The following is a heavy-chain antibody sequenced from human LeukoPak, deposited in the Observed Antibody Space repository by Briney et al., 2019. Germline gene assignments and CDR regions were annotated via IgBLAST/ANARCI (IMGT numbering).Heavy chain of an antibody. V-gene: IGHV1-3*01. D-gene: IGHD3-22*01. Sequence: ASVKVSCKASGYTFTSYAMHWVRQAPGQRLEGMGWINAGNGNTKYSQKFQGRVTITRDTSASTAYMELSSLRSEDTAVYYCARETHYYDSSGYLYYYYGMDVWGQGTTVTVSS. J-gene: IGHJ6*02. CDR2: INAGNGNT. CDR1: GYTFTSYA. CDR3: ARETHYYDSSGYLYYYYGMDV.